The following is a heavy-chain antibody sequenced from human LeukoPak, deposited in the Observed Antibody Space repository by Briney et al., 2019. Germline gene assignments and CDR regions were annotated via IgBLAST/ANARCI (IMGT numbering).Heavy chain of an antibody. Sequence: PGGSLRLSRAASGFTFSSYAMSWVRQAPGKGLEWVSAISGSGGSTYYADSVKGRFTISRDNSKNTLYLQMNSLRAEDTAVYYCAKDSTWLLKYYFDYWGQGTLVTVSS. CDR1: GFTFSSYA. V-gene: IGHV3-23*01. CDR3: AKDSTWLLKYYFDY. CDR2: ISGSGGST. D-gene: IGHD3-22*01. J-gene: IGHJ4*02.